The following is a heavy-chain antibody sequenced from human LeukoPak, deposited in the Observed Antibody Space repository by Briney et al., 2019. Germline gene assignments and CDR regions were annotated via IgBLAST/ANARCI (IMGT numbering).Heavy chain of an antibody. V-gene: IGHV4-4*02. Sequence: PSETLPLTCAVSGGSISSNNWWNWVRQSPEKGLEWIGEIYHTGSTNYNPSLKSRVTISVDKSKNQLFLKLNSVTAADTAVYYCARDLGSSTPSGVWGRGTTVTVSS. D-gene: IGHD3-16*01. CDR1: GGSISSNNW. CDR2: IYHTGST. J-gene: IGHJ6*04. CDR3: ARDLGSSTPSGV.